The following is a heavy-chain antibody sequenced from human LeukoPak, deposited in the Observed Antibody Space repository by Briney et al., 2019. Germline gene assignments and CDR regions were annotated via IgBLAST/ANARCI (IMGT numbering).Heavy chain of an antibody. D-gene: IGHD2-2*01. V-gene: IGHV3-23*01. J-gene: IGHJ3*01. CDR1: GFTFSSYA. CDR3: AKDRSDIVVVPAALRP. CDR2: ISGSGGST. Sequence: PGGSLRLSCAASGFTFSSYAMSWVRQAPGKGLEWVSAISGSGGSTYYADSVKGRFTISRDNSKNTLYLQMNSLRAEDTAVYYCAKDRSDIVVVPAALRPWGQGTMVTVSS.